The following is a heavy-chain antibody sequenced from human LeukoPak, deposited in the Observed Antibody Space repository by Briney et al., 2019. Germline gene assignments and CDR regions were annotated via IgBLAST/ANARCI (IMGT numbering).Heavy chain of an antibody. Sequence: PGGSLRLSCAASGFTFSSSWMAWVRQAPGQGLERVASIKPDGSEKYYVDSVKGRFIISRYNAKNSLHLQMNSLRAEDTAVYYCARGAAVAAAVFDYWGQGILATVSS. V-gene: IGHV3-7*01. J-gene: IGHJ4*02. CDR3: ARGAAVAAAVFDY. CDR1: GFTFSSSW. D-gene: IGHD2-15*01. CDR2: IKPDGSEK.